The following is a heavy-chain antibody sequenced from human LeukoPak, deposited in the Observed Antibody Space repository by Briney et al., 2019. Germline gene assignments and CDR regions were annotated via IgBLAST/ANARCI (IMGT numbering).Heavy chain of an antibody. CDR2: ISNSGSTI. D-gene: IGHD3-22*01. CDR1: GFTVSNKY. J-gene: IGHJ4*02. V-gene: IGHV3-11*04. CDR3: ARDRALLWYYDSSGGTSFDY. Sequence: GGSLRLSCAASGFTVSNKYMTWVRQAPGKGLEWVSYISNSGSTIYYADSVKGRFTISRDNAKNSLYLQMNSLRAEDTAVYYCARDRALLWYYDSSGGTSFDYWGQGTLVTVSS.